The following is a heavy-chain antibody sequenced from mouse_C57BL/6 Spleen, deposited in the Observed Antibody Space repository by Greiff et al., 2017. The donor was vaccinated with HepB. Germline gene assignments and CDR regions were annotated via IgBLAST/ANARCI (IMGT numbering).Heavy chain of an antibody. J-gene: IGHJ4*01. Sequence: VQLKQSGPELVKPGASVKISCKASGYSFTDYNMNWVKQSNGKSLEWIGVINPNYGTTSYNQKFKGKATLTVDQSSSTAYMQLNSLTSEDSAVYYCAREWETVGVTGAMDYWGQGTSVTVSS. CDR3: AREWETVGVTGAMDY. V-gene: IGHV1-39*01. CDR2: INPNYGTT. D-gene: IGHD1-1*02. CDR1: GYSFTDYN.